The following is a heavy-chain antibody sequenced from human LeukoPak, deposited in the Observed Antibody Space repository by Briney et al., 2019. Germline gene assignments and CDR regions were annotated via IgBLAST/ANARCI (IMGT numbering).Heavy chain of an antibody. J-gene: IGHJ3*02. CDR3: ARVGFDDFWSGYLISDAFDI. CDR1: GGSISSGDYY. D-gene: IGHD3-3*01. V-gene: IGHV4-30-4*08. CDR2: IYYSGST. Sequence: PSQTLSLTCTVSGGSISSGDYYWSWIRQPPGKGLEWIGYIYYSGSTYYNPSLKSRVTISVDTSKNQFSLKPSSVTAADTAVYYCARVGFDDFWSGYLISDAFDIWGQGTMVTVSS.